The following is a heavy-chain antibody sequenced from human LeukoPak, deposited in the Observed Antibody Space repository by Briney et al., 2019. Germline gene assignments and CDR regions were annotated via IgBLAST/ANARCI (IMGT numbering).Heavy chain of an antibody. D-gene: IGHD3-22*01. CDR1: GGSFSDYF. Sequence: SETLSITCAAYGGSFSDYFWGWIRQPLGKGLEWIGEINHSGRTYYNPSLGSRVTMSVDTSKNQFSLKLSSVTAADSAVYYCARAARQGFTMIVVPFFYFDLWGRGTLVTVSS. CDR2: INHSGRT. V-gene: IGHV4-34*01. J-gene: IGHJ2*01. CDR3: ARAARQGFTMIVVPFFYFDL.